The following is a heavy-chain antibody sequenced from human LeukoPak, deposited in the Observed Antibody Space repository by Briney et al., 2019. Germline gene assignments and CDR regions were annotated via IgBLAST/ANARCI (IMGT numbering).Heavy chain of an antibody. CDR3: AREDRRYDFWSGYYNLFDY. J-gene: IGHJ4*02. D-gene: IGHD3-3*01. V-gene: IGHV4-59*01. Sequence: PSETLSLTCTVSGGSISSYYWSWIRQPPGKGLEWIGYIYYSGSTNYNPSLKSRVTISVDTSKNQFSLKLNSVTAADTAVYYCAREDRRYDFWSGYYNLFDYWGQGTLVTVSS. CDR2: IYYSGST. CDR1: GGSISSYY.